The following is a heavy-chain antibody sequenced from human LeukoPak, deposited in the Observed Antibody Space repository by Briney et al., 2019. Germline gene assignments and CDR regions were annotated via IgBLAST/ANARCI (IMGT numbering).Heavy chain of an antibody. CDR1: GGTFSSYA. J-gene: IGHJ6*03. CDR3: ARSSNPLTGYYYYMDV. CDR2: IIPIFGTA. D-gene: IGHD2-8*02. V-gene: IGHV1-69*05. Sequence: ASVKVSCKASGGTFSSYAISWVRQAPGQGLEWMGGIIPIFGTANYAQKFQGRVTITTDESTSTAYMELSSLRSEDTAVYYCARSSNPLTGYYYYMDVWGKGTTVTVS.